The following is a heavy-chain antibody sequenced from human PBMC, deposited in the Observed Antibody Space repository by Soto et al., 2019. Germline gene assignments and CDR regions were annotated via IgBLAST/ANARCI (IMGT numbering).Heavy chain of an antibody. CDR2: ISSSSSYI. Sequence: GGSLSLSCAASGVPFSSYSMNWVRQAPGKGLEWVSSISSSSSYIYYADSVKGRFTISRDNAKNSLYLQMNSLRAEDTAVYYCARVVVVAATPVDYWGQGTLVTVSS. CDR1: GVPFSSYS. J-gene: IGHJ4*02. V-gene: IGHV3-21*01. D-gene: IGHD2-15*01. CDR3: ARVVVVAATPVDY.